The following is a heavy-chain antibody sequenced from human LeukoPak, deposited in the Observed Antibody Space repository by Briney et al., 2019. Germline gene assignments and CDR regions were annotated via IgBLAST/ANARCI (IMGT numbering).Heavy chain of an antibody. CDR2: IYYTGST. Sequence: ASETLSLTCTVSGGSISSYYWSWIRQPPGKGLEWIGYIYYTGSTNYNPSLKRRVTISVDTSKNQFSLKLSSVTAADTAVYYCARGNYYGSGSFPSYYFDYWGQGTLVTVSS. D-gene: IGHD3-10*01. CDR1: GGSISSYY. CDR3: ARGNYYGSGSFPSYYFDY. J-gene: IGHJ4*02. V-gene: IGHV4-59*01.